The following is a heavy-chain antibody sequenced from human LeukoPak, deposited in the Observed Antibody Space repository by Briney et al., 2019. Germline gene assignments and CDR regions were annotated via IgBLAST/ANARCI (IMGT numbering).Heavy chain of an antibody. V-gene: IGHV5-51*01. CDR1: GYNFTSYW. CDR2: IYPGDSDT. CDR3: ARRGQSYGDYVFYYYGMDV. Sequence: GESLKVSCKSSGYNFTSYWIGWVRQMPGKGLEWMGIIYPGDSDTRYSPSFQGQVTISADKSISTAYLQWSSLKASDTAMHYCARRGQSYGDYVFYYYGMDVWGQGTTVTVSS. J-gene: IGHJ6*02. D-gene: IGHD4-17*01.